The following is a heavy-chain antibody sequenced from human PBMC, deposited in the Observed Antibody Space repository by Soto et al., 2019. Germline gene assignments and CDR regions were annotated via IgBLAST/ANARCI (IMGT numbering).Heavy chain of an antibody. D-gene: IGHD2-2*01. J-gene: IGHJ3*02. V-gene: IGHV3-15*07. Sequence: GGSLRLSCAASGFTFSNAWINWVRQAPGKGLEWVGRIKSKTAGGTTDFAAPVKGRFAISRDDSKNMVYLQMNSLKTEDTAVYYCRSLVGSTRVAPNVFDIWGQGTMVTVSS. CDR1: GFTFSNAW. CDR3: RSLVGSTRVAPNVFDI. CDR2: IKSKTAGGTT.